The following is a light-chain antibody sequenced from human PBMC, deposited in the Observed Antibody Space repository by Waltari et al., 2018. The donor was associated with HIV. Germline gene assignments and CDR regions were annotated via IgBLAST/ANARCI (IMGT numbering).Light chain of an antibody. Sequence: QSALTQPPSVSAAPRQRVTISCSGTRSNIGKNAVNWYRQFPGTTPTLLIYFDDLLSSGVSDRFSASKSDTSASLAISGLQSEDEADYYCQVWDSSSDHAVFGGGTQLTVL. CDR3: QVWDSSSDHAV. CDR1: RSNIGKNA. V-gene: IGLV1-36*01. J-gene: IGLJ7*01. CDR2: FDD.